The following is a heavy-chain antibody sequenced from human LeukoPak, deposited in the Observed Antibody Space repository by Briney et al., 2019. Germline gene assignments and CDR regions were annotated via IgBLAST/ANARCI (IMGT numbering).Heavy chain of an antibody. Sequence: SGPALVKPTQTLTLTCTFSGFSLSTSGMCVSWIRQPPGKALEWLARIDWDDDKYYSTSLKTRLTISKDTSKNQVVLTMTNMDPVDTATYYCARIYYYDSSGYYPLFDYWGQGTLVTVSS. CDR1: GFSLSTSGMC. D-gene: IGHD3-22*01. J-gene: IGHJ4*02. CDR3: ARIYYYDSSGYYPLFDY. CDR2: IDWDDDK. V-gene: IGHV2-70*11.